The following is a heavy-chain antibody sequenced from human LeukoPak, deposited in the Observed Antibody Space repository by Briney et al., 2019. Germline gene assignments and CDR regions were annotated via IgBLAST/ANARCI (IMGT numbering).Heavy chain of an antibody. CDR3: AKDGCSSTSCYVDY. CDR2: ISGSGGST. Sequence: GGSLRLSCAASGFTFSTYAMSWVRQAPGKGLEWVSTISGSGGSTYYADSVKGRFTISRDNSKNTLYLQMDGLRAEDTAVYYCAKDGCSSTSCYVDYWGQGTLVTVSS. V-gene: IGHV3-23*01. D-gene: IGHD2-2*01. J-gene: IGHJ4*02. CDR1: GFTFSTYA.